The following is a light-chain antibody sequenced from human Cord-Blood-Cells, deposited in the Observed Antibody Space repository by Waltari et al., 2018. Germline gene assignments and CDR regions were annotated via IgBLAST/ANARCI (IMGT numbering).Light chain of an antibody. CDR2: KAS. V-gene: IGKV1-5*03. CDR3: QQYNSYSLMYT. J-gene: IGKJ2*01. CDR1: QSISSW. Sequence: DIQMTQSPSTLSASVGARVTIPSRASQSISSWLAWDQQKPGKAPKLLIYKASSLESGVPSRFSGSGSGTEFTLTISSLQPDDFATYYCQQYNSYSLMYTFGQGTKLEIK.